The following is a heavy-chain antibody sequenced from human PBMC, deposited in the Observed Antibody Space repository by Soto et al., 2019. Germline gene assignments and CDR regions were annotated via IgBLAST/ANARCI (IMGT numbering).Heavy chain of an antibody. Sequence: QVQLVQSGAEVKKPGASVKVSCKASGYTFTSYGISWVRQAPGQGLEWMGWISAYNGNTNYAQKLQGRVTMTTDTSPSTAYMELRSLRYDDTAVYYCARHERPAALDYYYGMDVWGQGTTVTVSS. D-gene: IGHD2-2*01. CDR1: GYTFTSYG. V-gene: IGHV1-18*01. J-gene: IGHJ6*02. CDR3: ARHERPAALDYYYGMDV. CDR2: ISAYNGNT.